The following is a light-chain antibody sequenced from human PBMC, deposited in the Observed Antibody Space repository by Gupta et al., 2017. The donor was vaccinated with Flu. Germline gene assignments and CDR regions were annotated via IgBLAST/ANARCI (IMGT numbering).Light chain of an antibody. Sequence: QAVLTQPVSLSASPGASASLTCTLRSGIDVGTYGIYWYQQKPGRPPQSLSRYIADSDRQQGSGVPSRFSGSKYASANAGPLLIAGLQSEDDAYYYSMIWHGSVLGFGTGTKLNVL. CDR1: SGIDVGTYG. CDR2: YIADSDR. V-gene: IGLV5-45*01. J-gene: IGLJ1*01. CDR3: MIWHGSVLG.